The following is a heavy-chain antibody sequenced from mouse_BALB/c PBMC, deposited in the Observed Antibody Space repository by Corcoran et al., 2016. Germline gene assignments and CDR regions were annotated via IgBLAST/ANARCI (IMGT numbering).Heavy chain of an antibody. Sequence: EVQLQQSGPELVKPGASVKMSCKASGYTFTSYVMHWVKQKPGQGLEWIGYINPYNDGTKYNEKFKGKATLTSDKSSSTAYMELSSLTSEDSAIYYCARMDYGSSYDYAMDYWGQGTSVTVSS. J-gene: IGHJ4*01. V-gene: IGHV1S136*01. D-gene: IGHD1-1*01. CDR2: INPYNDGT. CDR3: ARMDYGSSYDYAMDY. CDR1: GYTFTSYV.